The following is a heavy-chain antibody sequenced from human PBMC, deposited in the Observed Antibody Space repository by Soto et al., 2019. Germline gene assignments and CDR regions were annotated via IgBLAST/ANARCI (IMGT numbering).Heavy chain of an antibody. CDR2: IYYSGST. CDR3: ARGDYGSGSYYKYYYGMDV. CDR1: GGSISSYY. V-gene: IGHV4-59*01. J-gene: IGHJ6*02. Sequence: TSETLSLTCTVSGGSISSYYWRWIRQPPGKGLEWIGYIYYSGSTNYNPSLKSRVTISVDTSKNQFSLKLISVTAADTAVYYCARGDYGSGSYYKYYYGMDVWGQGTTVT. D-gene: IGHD3-10*01.